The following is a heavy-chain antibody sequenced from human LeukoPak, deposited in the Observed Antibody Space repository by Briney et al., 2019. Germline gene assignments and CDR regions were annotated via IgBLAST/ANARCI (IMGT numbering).Heavy chain of an antibody. V-gene: IGHV3-23*01. D-gene: IGHD2-15*01. CDR3: AKALGYCSGGSCYSRRQNYYYGMDV. J-gene: IGHJ6*02. CDR1: GFTFSSYA. Sequence: PGGSLRLSCAASGFTFSSYAMSWVRQAPGKGLEWVSAISGSGGSTYYADSVKGRFTISRDNSKNTLYLQMNSLRAEDTAVYYCAKALGYCSGGSCYSRRQNYYYGMDVWGQGTTVTVSS. CDR2: ISGSGGST.